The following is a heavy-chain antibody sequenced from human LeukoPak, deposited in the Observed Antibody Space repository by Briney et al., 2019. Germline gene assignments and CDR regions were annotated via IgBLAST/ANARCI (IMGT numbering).Heavy chain of an antibody. Sequence: ASVKVSCKASGYTFTSYDINWVRQATGQGLEWMGWMNPNSGNTGYAQKFQGRVTITRNTSISTAYMELSSLRSEDTAVYYCARGRRVAVAGTKTSLTYYYYYYMDVWGKGTTVTVSS. D-gene: IGHD6-19*01. J-gene: IGHJ6*03. CDR2: MNPNSGNT. CDR3: ARGRRVAVAGTKTSLTYYYYYYMDV. CDR1: GYTFTSYD. V-gene: IGHV1-8*03.